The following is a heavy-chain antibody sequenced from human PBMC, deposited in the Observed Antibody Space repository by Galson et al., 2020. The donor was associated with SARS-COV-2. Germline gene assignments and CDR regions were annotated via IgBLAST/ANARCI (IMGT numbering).Heavy chain of an antibody. CDR2: ISAYNGNT. J-gene: IGHJ6*02. CDR1: GYTFTSYG. V-gene: IGHV1-18*04. Sequence: ALVKVSCKASGYTFTSYGISWVRQAPGQGLEWMGWISAYNGNTNYAQKLQGRVTMTTDTSTSTTYMELRSLRSDDTAVYYCARDGCSSSSCYAEYYYYYYGMDVWGQGTTVTVSS. CDR3: ARDGCSSSSCYAEYYYYYYGMDV. D-gene: IGHD2-2*01.